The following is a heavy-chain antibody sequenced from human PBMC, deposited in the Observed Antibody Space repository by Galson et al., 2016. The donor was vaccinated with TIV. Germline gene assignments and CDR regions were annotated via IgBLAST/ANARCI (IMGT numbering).Heavy chain of an antibody. V-gene: IGHV3-30*04. Sequence: SLRLSCAASGFPFSSYTMHWVRQAPGKGLDWVAIRSYDGSNEYYADSVKGRFTISRDNPKNTLYLQMDSLRIEDTAVYYCARDGHDFWSGGANTLDFWGQGTLVTVSS. CDR2: RSYDGSNE. J-gene: IGHJ4*02. CDR3: ARDGHDFWSGGANTLDF. CDR1: GFPFSSYT. D-gene: IGHD3-3*01.